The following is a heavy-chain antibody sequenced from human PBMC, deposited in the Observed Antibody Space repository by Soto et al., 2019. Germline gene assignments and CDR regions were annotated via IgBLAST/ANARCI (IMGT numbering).Heavy chain of an antibody. CDR1: GYTFTSYA. CDR2: INAGNGNT. D-gene: IGHD6-19*01. V-gene: IGHV1-3*01. J-gene: IGHJ4*02. CDR3: ARRSSGWPFDY. Sequence: GASVKVSCTASGYTFTSYAMHWVRQAPGQRLEWMGWINAGNGNTKYSQKFQGRVTITRDTSASTAYMELSSLRSEDTAVYYCARRSSGWPFDYWGQGTLVTVSS.